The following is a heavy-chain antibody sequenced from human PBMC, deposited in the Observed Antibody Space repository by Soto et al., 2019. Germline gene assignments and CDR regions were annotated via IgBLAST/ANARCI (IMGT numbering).Heavy chain of an antibody. J-gene: IGHJ4*02. Sequence: QVQLVESGGGVVQPGRSLRLSCAASGFTFSSYGMHWVRQAPGKGLEWVAVISYDGSNKYYADSVKGRFTISRDKSKNTLDLQMNSLRTEDTAVYYCAKGTDGGDWGQGTLVTVSS. D-gene: IGHD3-16*01. CDR2: ISYDGSNK. CDR3: AKGTDGGD. V-gene: IGHV3-30*18. CDR1: GFTFSSYG.